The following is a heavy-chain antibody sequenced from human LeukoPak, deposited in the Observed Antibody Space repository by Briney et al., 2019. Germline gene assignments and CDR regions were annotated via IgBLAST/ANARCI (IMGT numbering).Heavy chain of an antibody. J-gene: IGHJ5*02. CDR3: ARDSGGASSWFDP. CDR1: GGSISSYY. D-gene: IGHD6-6*01. V-gene: IGHV4-59*12. Sequence: SETLSLTCTVSGGSISSYYCSWIRQPPGKGLEWIGYIYYSGSTNYNPSLKSRVTISVDTSKNQFSLKLSSVTAADTAVYYCARDSGGASSWFDPWGQGTLVTVSS. CDR2: IYYSGST.